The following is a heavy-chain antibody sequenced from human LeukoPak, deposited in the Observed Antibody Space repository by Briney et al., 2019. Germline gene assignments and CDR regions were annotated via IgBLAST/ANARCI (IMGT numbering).Heavy chain of an antibody. CDR3: AELGITMIGGV. Sequence: GGSLRLSCAAAGFPFSSYEMNWVRRAPGKGLEWVSYISSSGSTIYYADSVKGRFTISRDNAKNSLYLQMNSLRAEDTAVYYCAELGITMIGGVWGKGTTVTISS. CDR2: ISSSGSTI. V-gene: IGHV3-48*03. J-gene: IGHJ6*04. D-gene: IGHD3-10*02. CDR1: GFPFSSYE.